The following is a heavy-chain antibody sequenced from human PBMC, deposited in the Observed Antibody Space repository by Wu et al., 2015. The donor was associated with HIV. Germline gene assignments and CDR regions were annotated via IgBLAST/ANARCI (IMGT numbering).Heavy chain of an antibody. CDR1: GDTFNTYG. CDR2: INDKGLT. J-gene: IGHJ5*02. CDR3: ANLLRRAYDSGSQQQIVFDP. V-gene: IGHV1-18*01. Sequence: QVQLVQSGAEVKKPGASVKVSCKTSGDTFNTYGFTWVRQAPGQGLEWMGWINDKGLTNYAQKFQGRVTMTTDTSTNTAYLQLTSLTSDDTAIYFCANLLRRAYDSGSQQQIVFDPWGQRTLVSVSS. D-gene: IGHD3-10*01.